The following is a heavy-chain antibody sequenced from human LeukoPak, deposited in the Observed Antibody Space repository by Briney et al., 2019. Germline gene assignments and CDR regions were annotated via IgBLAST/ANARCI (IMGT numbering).Heavy chain of an antibody. V-gene: IGHV1-2*02. D-gene: IGHD3-16*01. CDR3: TRDWLNKAYDP. J-gene: IGHJ4*02. Sequence: ASVKVSCKDSGHIFTGYYIHWVRQAPGQGLEWMAWIHAETGGTYYAQKFQGRVTLTRDTSISTDYMELTRLRSDDTAIYYCTRDWLNKAYDPWGQGTLVTVSS. CDR1: GHIFTGYY. CDR2: IHAETGGT.